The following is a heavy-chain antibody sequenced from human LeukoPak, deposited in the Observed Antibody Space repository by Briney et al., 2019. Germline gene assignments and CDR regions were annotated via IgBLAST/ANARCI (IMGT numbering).Heavy chain of an antibody. J-gene: IGHJ4*02. CDR3: AKVSGGYDFDY. D-gene: IGHD2-15*01. CDR2: IRSSGSIK. V-gene: IGHV3-48*03. Sequence: PGGSLRLSCAASGFTFSTYEMNWVRQAPGKGLEWVSYIRSSGSIKNYADSVKGRFTISRDNAKNSLYLQMNSLRAEDTAVYYCAKVSGGYDFDYWGQGTLVTVSS. CDR1: GFTFSTYE.